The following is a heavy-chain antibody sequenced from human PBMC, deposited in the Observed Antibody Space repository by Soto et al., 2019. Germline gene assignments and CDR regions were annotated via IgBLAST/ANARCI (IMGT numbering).Heavy chain of an antibody. V-gene: IGHV3-30*18. Sequence: QVQLVESGGGVVQPGRSLRLSCAASGFTFSSYGMHWVRQAPGKGLEWVAVISYDGRNKYYADSVKGRFTISRDNSKNTLYLQMNSLRAEDTAVYYCAKDGEWFGEFRPNWFDPWGQGTLVTVSS. D-gene: IGHD3-10*01. CDR3: AKDGEWFGEFRPNWFDP. J-gene: IGHJ5*02. CDR1: GFTFSSYG. CDR2: ISYDGRNK.